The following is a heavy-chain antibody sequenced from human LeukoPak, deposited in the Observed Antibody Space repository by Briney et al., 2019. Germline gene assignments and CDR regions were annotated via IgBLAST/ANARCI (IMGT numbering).Heavy chain of an antibody. CDR1: GYTFTGYY. V-gene: IGHV1-2*02. D-gene: IGHD1-7*01. Sequence: GASVKVSCKASGYTFTGYYMHWVRQAPGQGLEWMGWINPNSGGTNYAQKFQGRVTMTRDTSISTAYMELSRLRSDDTAVFYCARDPVKPSITGTTVNWFDPWGQGTLVTVSS. CDR3: ARDPVKPSITGTTVNWFDP. J-gene: IGHJ5*02. CDR2: INPNSGGT.